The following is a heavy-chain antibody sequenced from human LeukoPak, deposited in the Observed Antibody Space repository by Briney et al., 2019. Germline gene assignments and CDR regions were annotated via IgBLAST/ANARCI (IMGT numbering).Heavy chain of an antibody. J-gene: IGHJ6*03. D-gene: IGHD5-18*01. CDR3: TRGSGYSYGYRPPFYYYMDV. Sequence: PGGSLRLSCAPSGITFSNYSMNRVRQAPGKGLEWVSYISSSGRTIYYADSVKGRFTISRDNAKNSLYLQMNSLRAEDTAVYYCTRGSGYSYGYRPPFYYYMDVWGKGTTVTVSS. CDR1: GITFSNYS. V-gene: IGHV3-48*01. CDR2: ISSSGRTI.